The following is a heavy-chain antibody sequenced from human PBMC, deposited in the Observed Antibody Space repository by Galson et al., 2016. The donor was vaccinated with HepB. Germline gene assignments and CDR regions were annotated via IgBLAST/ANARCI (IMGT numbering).Heavy chain of an antibody. CDR2: IYSGGST. J-gene: IGHJ4*02. D-gene: IGHD3-10*01. CDR1: GFTVSSSY. V-gene: IGHV3-53*01. CDR3: ARKGGIYSPWGY. Sequence: SLRLSCAASGFTVSSSYMSWVRQAPGKGLEWVSVIYSGGSTYYADSVKGRFTISRDNSKNTLYLQMNSLKAEDTAVYYCARKGGIYSPWGYWGQGTLVTVSS.